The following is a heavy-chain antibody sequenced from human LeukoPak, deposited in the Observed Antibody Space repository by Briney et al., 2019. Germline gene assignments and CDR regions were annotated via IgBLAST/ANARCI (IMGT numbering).Heavy chain of an antibody. CDR1: GGSISSYY. J-gene: IGHJ4*02. CDR2: IYYSGST. Sequence: PSETLSLTCTVSGGSISSYYWSWIRQPPGKGLEWIGYIYYSGSTNYNPSLKSRVTISVDTSKNQFSLKLSSVTAADTAVYYCARHWSTRFGEPIYYFDYWGQGTLVTVSS. D-gene: IGHD3-10*01. V-gene: IGHV4-59*08. CDR3: ARHWSTRFGEPIYYFDY.